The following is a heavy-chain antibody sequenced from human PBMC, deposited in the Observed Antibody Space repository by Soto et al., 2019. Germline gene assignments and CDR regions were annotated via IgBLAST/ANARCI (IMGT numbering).Heavy chain of an antibody. CDR2: LSGSGGTT. J-gene: IGHJ4*02. V-gene: IGHV3-23*01. CDR1: GFTFSNYA. D-gene: IGHD3-10*01. Sequence: GGSLRLSCTVSGFTFSNYAMNWVRQAPGKGLEWVSSLSGSGGTTYYADSVKGRFIISGDNSKNTLYLLMNSLRAEDTALYYCAKQRADYGSGADTFYFDSWGQGALVTVSS. CDR3: AKQRADYGSGADTFYFDS.